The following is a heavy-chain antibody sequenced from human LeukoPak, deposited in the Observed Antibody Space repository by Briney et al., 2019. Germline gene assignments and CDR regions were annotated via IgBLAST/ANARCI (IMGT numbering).Heavy chain of an antibody. CDR3: ARLNSYGPNYYSGMDV. D-gene: IGHD5-18*01. V-gene: IGHV4-59*01. CDR1: GGSISSYY. CDR2: IYYSGST. Sequence: SETLSLTSTVSGGSISSYYWSWIRQPPGKGLEWIGYIYYSGSTNYNPSLKSRVTISVDTSKNQFSLKLSSVTAADTAVYYCARLNSYGPNYYSGMDVWGQGTTVTVSS. J-gene: IGHJ6*02.